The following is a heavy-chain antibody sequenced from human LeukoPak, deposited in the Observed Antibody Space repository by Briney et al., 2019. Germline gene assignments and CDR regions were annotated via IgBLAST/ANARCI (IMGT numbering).Heavy chain of an antibody. V-gene: IGHV3-30*04. CDR2: ISYDEIHK. CDR1: GFTFSSYA. CDR3: ARDPGDYYDSSGYYPYYFDY. D-gene: IGHD3-22*01. Sequence: GGSLRLSCAASGFTFSSYAMHWVRQAPGQGLEWVALISYDEIHKHYADSVKGRFTISRDNSKNTLYLQMNSLRAEDTAVYYCARDPGDYYDSSGYYPYYFDYWGQGTLVTVSS. J-gene: IGHJ4*02.